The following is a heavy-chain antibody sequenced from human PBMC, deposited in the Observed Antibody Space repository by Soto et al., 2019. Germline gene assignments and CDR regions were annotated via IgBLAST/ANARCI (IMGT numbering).Heavy chain of an antibody. Sequence: GASVKVSCKASGFTFTSSAVQWVRQARGQRLEWIGWIVVGSGSTNYAQKFQGRVTITRDMSTSTAYMELSSLRSEDTAVYYCAACYGFLEWEYYGMDVWGQGTTVTVSS. CDR2: IVVGSGST. V-gene: IGHV1-58*01. CDR1: GFTFTSSA. CDR3: AACYGFLEWEYYGMDV. D-gene: IGHD3-3*01. J-gene: IGHJ6*02.